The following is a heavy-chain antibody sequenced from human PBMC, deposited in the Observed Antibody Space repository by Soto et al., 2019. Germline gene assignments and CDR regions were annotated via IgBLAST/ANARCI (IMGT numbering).Heavy chain of an antibody. CDR3: ARVKGSSGYHDAFDI. Sequence: ASVKVSCKASGGTFSSYAISWVRQAPGQGLEWMGEIIPIFGTANYAQKFQGRVTITADESTSTAYMELSSLRSEDTAVYYCARVKGSSGYHDAFDIWGQGTRVTV. CDR1: GGTFSSYA. D-gene: IGHD3-22*01. CDR2: IIPIFGTA. J-gene: IGHJ3*02. V-gene: IGHV1-69*13.